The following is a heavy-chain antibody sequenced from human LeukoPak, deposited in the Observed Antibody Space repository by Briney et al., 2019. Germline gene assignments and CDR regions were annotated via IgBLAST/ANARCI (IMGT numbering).Heavy chain of an antibody. J-gene: IGHJ4*02. CDR1: GFTFSSYA. D-gene: IGHD1-1*01. Sequence: GGSLRLSCAASGFTFSSYAMHWVRQAPGKGLEWVAVISYDGSNKYYADSVKGRFTISRDNSKNTLYLQMNSLRAEDTAVYYCARSPWNWNGPVSDELDYWDQGTLVTVSS. CDR2: ISYDGSNK. V-gene: IGHV3-30-3*01. CDR3: ARSPWNWNGPVSDELDY.